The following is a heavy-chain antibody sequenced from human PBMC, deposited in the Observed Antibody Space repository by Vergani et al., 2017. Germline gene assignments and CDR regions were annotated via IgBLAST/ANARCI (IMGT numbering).Heavy chain of an antibody. CDR3: ARGIWSVPRHYFDY. D-gene: IGHD3-3*01. Sequence: EVQLVESGGGLVKPGGSLRLSCAASGFTFSSYSMNWVRQAPGKGLEWVSSISSSSMYIYYADSVKGRFTISRDNAKNSLYLQMNSLRAAATAVDYCARGIWSVPRHYFDYWGQGTLVTVSS. V-gene: IGHV3-21*01. CDR1: GFTFSSYS. J-gene: IGHJ4*02. CDR2: ISSSSMYI.